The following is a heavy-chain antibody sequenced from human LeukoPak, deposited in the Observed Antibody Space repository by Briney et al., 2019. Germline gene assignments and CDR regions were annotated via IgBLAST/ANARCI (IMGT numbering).Heavy chain of an antibody. CDR2: TSSSSSTI. J-gene: IGHJ3*02. V-gene: IGHV3-48*01. Sequence: GGSLRLSCAASGFTFSSYSMNWVRQAPGKGLEWVSYTSSSSSTIYYADSVKGRFTISRDNAKNSLYPQMNSLRAEDTAVYYCARALYDSSGYYYVGAFDIWGQGTMVTVSS. D-gene: IGHD3-22*01. CDR1: GFTFSSYS. CDR3: ARALYDSSGYYYVGAFDI.